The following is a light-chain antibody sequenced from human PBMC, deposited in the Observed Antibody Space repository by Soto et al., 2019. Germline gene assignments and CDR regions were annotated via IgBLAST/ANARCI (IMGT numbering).Light chain of an antibody. CDR1: QDISRY. J-gene: IGKJ5*01. CDR3: QQYNSYSPIT. V-gene: IGKV1-33*01. Sequence: DIQMTQSPSSLSASIRERVTITCQASQDISRYLNWYQQKPGKAPKLLIYDATNLEIGVPSRFSGSGSGTEFTLTISSLQPDDFATYYCQQYNSYSPITFGQGTRLEIK. CDR2: DAT.